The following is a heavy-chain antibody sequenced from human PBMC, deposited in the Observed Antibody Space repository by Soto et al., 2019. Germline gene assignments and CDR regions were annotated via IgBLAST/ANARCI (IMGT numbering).Heavy chain of an antibody. CDR3: ARDYDYALDY. CDR1: GYSFSSYW. Sequence: GESLKISCKGSGYSFSSYWIGWVRQMPGKGLEWTGFIYPGDSETRYSPSFQGQVTISVDKSISTAYLQWSSLKASDTAIYYCARDYDYALDYWGQGTLVTVSS. V-gene: IGHV5-51*01. D-gene: IGHD3-16*01. J-gene: IGHJ4*02. CDR2: IYPGDSET.